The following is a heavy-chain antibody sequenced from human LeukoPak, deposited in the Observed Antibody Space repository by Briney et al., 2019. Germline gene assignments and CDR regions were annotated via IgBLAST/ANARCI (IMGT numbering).Heavy chain of an antibody. V-gene: IGHV4-39*02. J-gene: IGHJ4*02. D-gene: IGHD3-10*01. CDR1: GVSISSSSYY. Sequence: SETLSLTCTVSGVSISSSSYYWGWIRQPPGKGLEWIGSIYYSGSTYYNPSLKSRVTISVDTSKNQFSLKLSSVTAADTAVYYCARELWFGALVSAAYYFDYWGQGTLVTVSS. CDR2: IYYSGST. CDR3: ARELWFGALVSAAYYFDY.